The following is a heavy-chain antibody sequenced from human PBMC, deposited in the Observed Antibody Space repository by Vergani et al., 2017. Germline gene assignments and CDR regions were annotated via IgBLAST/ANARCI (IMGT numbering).Heavy chain of an antibody. CDR1: GYSFTSYW. CDR3: ATANPAEPRIDYVGPLGY. J-gene: IGHJ4*02. Sequence: EVQLVQSGAEVKKPGESLKISCKGSGYSFTSYWIGWVRQMPGKGLEWMGIIYPGDSDTRYSPSFQGQVTISADKSFSTAYLQWSSLKVSDTAMYYFATANPAEPRIDYVGPLGYWGQGTLVTVSS. V-gene: IGHV5-51*03. D-gene: IGHD3-10*02. CDR2: IYPGDSDT.